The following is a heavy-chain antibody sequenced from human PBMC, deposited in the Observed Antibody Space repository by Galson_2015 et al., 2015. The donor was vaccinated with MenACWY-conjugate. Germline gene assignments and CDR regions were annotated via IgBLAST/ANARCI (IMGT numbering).Heavy chain of an antibody. V-gene: IGHV2-5*02. Sequence: PALVKPTQTLTLTCTFSGFSLSTNKMGVGWIRQPPGKALEWLALIYWDDEKHYNPSLKSRLTITKDTSKNQVVLTLTNMDPVDTGTYYRAHRRHWGLREKPDAFDGWGQGTLVTVSS. CDR1: GFSLSTNKMG. J-gene: IGHJ3*01. CDR3: AHRRHWGLREKPDAFDG. D-gene: IGHD7-27*01. CDR2: IYWDDEK.